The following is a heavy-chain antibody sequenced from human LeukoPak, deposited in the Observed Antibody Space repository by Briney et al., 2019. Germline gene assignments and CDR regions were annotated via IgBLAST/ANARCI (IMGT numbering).Heavy chain of an antibody. CDR2: IIPIFGTA. V-gene: IGHV1-69*05. CDR3: ARGDGGDPYYYDSSGYPPLAY. D-gene: IGHD3-22*01. Sequence: GSSVKVSCXASGGTFSSYAISWVRQAPGQGLEWMGRIIPIFGTANYAQKSQGRVTITTDESTSTAYMELSSLRSEDTAVYYCARGDGGDPYYYDSSGYPPLAYWGQGTLVTVSS. J-gene: IGHJ4*02. CDR1: GGTFSSYA.